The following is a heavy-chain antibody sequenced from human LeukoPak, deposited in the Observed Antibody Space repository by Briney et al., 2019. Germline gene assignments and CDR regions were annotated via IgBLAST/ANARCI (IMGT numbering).Heavy chain of an antibody. D-gene: IGHD6-6*01. Sequence: ASETLSLTCTVSGGSVSNYYWSWFRQPPGKGLEWIGYIYYSGSTNYNPSLKSRVTISVDTSKNQFSLKLSSVTAADTAVYYCARESSIAARQSSIGDYWGQGTLVTVSS. CDR2: IYYSGST. V-gene: IGHV4-59*02. J-gene: IGHJ4*02. CDR1: GGSVSNYY. CDR3: ARESSIAARQSSIGDY.